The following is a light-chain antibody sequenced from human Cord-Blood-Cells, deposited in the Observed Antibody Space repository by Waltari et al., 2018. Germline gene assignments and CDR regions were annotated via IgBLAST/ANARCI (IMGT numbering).Light chain of an antibody. Sequence: QSALTQPPSASGSPGQSVTIACTGTSSDVGGYNSVPWYQQHPVKAPKLMIYEVSKRPSGVPDRFSGSKSGNTASLTVSGLQAEDEADYYCSSYAGSNNLVFGGGTKLTVL. CDR1: SSDVGGYNS. J-gene: IGLJ2*01. CDR3: SSYAGSNNLV. CDR2: EVS. V-gene: IGLV2-8*01.